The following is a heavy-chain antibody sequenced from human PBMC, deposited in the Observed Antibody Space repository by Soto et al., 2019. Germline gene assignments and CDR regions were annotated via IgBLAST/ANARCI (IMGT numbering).Heavy chain of an antibody. CDR2: LYYSGST. CDR3: ARRYGYSFDY. V-gene: IGHV4-39*01. Sequence: SETLSLTCTVSGGSISSTSYYWVWIRQPPGKGLEWIGSLYYSGSTYYNPSLKSRVTISVDTSENQFSLKLSSVTAADTAVYYCARRYGYSFDYWGQGTLVT. D-gene: IGHD1-20*01. J-gene: IGHJ4*02. CDR1: GGSISSTSYY.